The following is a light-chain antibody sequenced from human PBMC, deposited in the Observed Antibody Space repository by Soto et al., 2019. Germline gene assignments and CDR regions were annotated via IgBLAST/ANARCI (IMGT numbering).Light chain of an antibody. Sequence: EIVLTQSPGTLSLSPGERANLSCRDSQSVSSSLAWYQQKPGQAPRLRIYGASSRATGIPDRFSGSGSGTDFTLTISRLEPEDFAVYYCQQYGRSPPWTFGQGTKVEIK. CDR1: QSVSSS. V-gene: IGKV3-20*01. CDR2: GAS. J-gene: IGKJ1*01. CDR3: QQYGRSPPWT.